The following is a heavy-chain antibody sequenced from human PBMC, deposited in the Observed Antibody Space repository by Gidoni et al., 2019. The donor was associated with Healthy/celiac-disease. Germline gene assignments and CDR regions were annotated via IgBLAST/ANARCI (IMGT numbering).Heavy chain of an antibody. D-gene: IGHD6-19*01. CDR1: GGSISSSSYY. CDR2: IYYSGST. V-gene: IGHV4-39*01. J-gene: IGHJ3*02. CDR3: ARARDDGNLAVAAVFDI. Sequence: QLQLQESGPGLVKPSETLSLTCTVSGGSISSSSYYWGWIRQPPGKGLEWIGSIYYSGSTYYNPSLKSRVTISVDTSKNQFSLKLSSVTAADTSVYYCARARDDGNLAVAAVFDIWGQGTMVTVSS.